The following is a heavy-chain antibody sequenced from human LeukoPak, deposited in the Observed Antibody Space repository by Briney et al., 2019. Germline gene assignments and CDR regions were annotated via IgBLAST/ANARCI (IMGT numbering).Heavy chain of an antibody. CDR1: GGSISSSSYY. CDR3: ARERGEISSSCGMDV. Sequence: PSETLSLTCTVSGGSISSSSYYWSWIRQPPGKGLEWIGEINHSGSTNYNPSLKSRVTISVDTSKNQFSLKLSSVTAADTAVYYCARERGEISSSCGMDVWGQGTTVTVSS. V-gene: IGHV4-39*07. D-gene: IGHD6-13*01. J-gene: IGHJ6*02. CDR2: INHSGST.